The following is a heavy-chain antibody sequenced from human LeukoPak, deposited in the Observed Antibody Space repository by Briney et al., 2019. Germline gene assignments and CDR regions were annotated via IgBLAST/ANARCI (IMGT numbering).Heavy chain of an antibody. Sequence: SETLSLTCTVSGDSISSGGYYWSWIRQHPGKGLEWIGYIYYSGSTYYNPSLKSRVTISVDTSKNQFSLKLSSVTAADTAVYCCATMVRGVNPSPDAFDIWGQGTMVTVSS. V-gene: IGHV4-31*03. CDR1: GDSISSGGYY. J-gene: IGHJ3*02. CDR2: IYYSGST. CDR3: ATMVRGVNPSPDAFDI. D-gene: IGHD3-10*01.